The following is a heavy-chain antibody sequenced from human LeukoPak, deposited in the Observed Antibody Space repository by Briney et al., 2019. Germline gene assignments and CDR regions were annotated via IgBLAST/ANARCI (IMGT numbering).Heavy chain of an antibody. Sequence: GGSLRLSCAASGFTFSSYGMHWVRQAPGKGLEWVAVIWYDGSNKYYADSVKGRFTISRDNPKNTLYLQMNSLRAEDTAVYYCASFFPATYDNWGQGTLVTVSS. CDR1: GFTFSSYG. J-gene: IGHJ4*02. V-gene: IGHV3-33*01. D-gene: IGHD3-3*01. CDR2: IWYDGSNK. CDR3: ASFFPATYDN.